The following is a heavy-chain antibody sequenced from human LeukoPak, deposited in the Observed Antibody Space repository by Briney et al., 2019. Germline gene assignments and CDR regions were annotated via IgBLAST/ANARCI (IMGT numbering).Heavy chain of an antibody. J-gene: IGHJ1*01. CDR1: GFTFSSYW. CDR3: ASYGYCSSTSCYAGVEYFQH. Sequence: PGGSLRLSCAASGFTFSSYWMSWVRQAPGKGLEWVANIKQDGSEKYYVDSVKGRFTISRDNAKNSLYLQMNSLRAEDTAVYYCASYGYCSSTSCYAGVEYFQHWGQGTLVTVSS. D-gene: IGHD2-2*03. V-gene: IGHV3-7*01. CDR2: IKQDGSEK.